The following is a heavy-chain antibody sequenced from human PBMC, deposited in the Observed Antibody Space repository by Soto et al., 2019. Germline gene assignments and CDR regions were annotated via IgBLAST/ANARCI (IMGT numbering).Heavy chain of an antibody. D-gene: IGHD5-18*01. CDR3: ARSRGYRHGLDY. CDR2: INHSGST. J-gene: IGHJ4*02. CDR1: GGSFSGYY. Sequence: QVQLQQWGAGLLTPSETLSLTCVVYGGSFSGYYWTWIRQPPGKGLEWIGEINHSGSTNYKPPLESRVTISVDTSKNQFSLKLSSVTAADTALYYCARSRGYRHGLDYWGQGTLVTVSS. V-gene: IGHV4-34*01.